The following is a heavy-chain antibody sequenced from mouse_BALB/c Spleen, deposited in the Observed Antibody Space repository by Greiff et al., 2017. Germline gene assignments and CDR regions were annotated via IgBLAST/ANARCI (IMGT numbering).Heavy chain of an antibody. J-gene: IGHJ1*01. CDR3: ARGDYYGSSWYFDV. CDR2: ISYDGSN. CDR1: GYSITSGYY. V-gene: IGHV3-6*02. D-gene: IGHD1-1*01. Sequence: EVKLVESGPGLVKPSQSLSLTCSVTGYSITSGYYWNWIRQFPGNKLEWMGYISYDGSNNYNPSLKNRISITRDTSKNQFFLKLNSVTTEDTATYYCARGDYYGSSWYFDVWGAGTTVTVSS.